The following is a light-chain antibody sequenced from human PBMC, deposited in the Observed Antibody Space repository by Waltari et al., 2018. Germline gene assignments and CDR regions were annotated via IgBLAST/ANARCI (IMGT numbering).Light chain of an antibody. CDR3: SSYTSSSTLV. Sequence: QSALTQPASVSGSPGQSITISCTGTSSDVGGYNYVSWYQQHPGKAPKLMIYDVSNRPSGVSNRCSGSKSGNTASLTISGLQAEDEADYCCSSYTSSSTLVFGGGTKVTVL. V-gene: IGLV2-14*01. CDR1: SSDVGGYNY. J-gene: IGLJ3*02. CDR2: DVS.